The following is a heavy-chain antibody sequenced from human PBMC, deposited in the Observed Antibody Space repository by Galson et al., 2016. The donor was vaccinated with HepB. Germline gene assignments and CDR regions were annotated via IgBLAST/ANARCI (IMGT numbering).Heavy chain of an antibody. J-gene: IGHJ1*01. CDR2: IGGDGAT. D-gene: IGHD4-11*01. V-gene: IGHV3-23*01. CDR1: GFTFTNNI. Sequence: SLRLWCAASGFTFTNNIMSWVRQAPGKGLGWVSTIGGDGATFYGDSVKGRFTISRDDSTSTLYRRMDSLRVEDTATYHSTKRSLTNTSQNADQHWGQGTLVTVSS. CDR3: TKRSLTNTSQNADQH.